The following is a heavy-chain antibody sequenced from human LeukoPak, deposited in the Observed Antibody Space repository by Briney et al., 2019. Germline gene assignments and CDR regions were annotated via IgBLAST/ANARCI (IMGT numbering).Heavy chain of an antibody. Sequence: ASVKVSCKASGYTFTSYYMHWVRQAPGQGLEWMGWISAYNGNTNYAQKLQGRVTMTTDTSTSTAYMELRSLRSDDTAVYYCARDLTEYYDILTGSDYYGMDVWGQGTTVTVSS. J-gene: IGHJ6*02. CDR3: ARDLTEYYDILTGSDYYGMDV. CDR2: ISAYNGNT. CDR1: GYTFTSYY. D-gene: IGHD3-9*01. V-gene: IGHV1-18*04.